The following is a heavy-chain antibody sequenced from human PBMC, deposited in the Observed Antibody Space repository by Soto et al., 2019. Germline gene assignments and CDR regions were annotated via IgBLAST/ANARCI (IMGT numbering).Heavy chain of an antibody. CDR1: GGSISSGGTGSY. V-gene: IGHV4-31*03. CDR2: IYYTGNT. CDR3: TRGFAWFDP. J-gene: IGHJ5*02. Sequence: SETLSLTCTVSGGSISSGGTGSYWTWIRQLPGKGLEWIGYIYYTGNTYYNPSLKSRPTISIDTSENQFSLKLTSVTAADTAVYFCTRGFAWFDPWGQGTLVTVSS.